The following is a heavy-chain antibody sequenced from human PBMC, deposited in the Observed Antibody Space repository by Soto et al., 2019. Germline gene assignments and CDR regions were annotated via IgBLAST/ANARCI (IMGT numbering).Heavy chain of an antibody. CDR3: ARRGLGGNRYFDY. J-gene: IGHJ4*02. D-gene: IGHD2-15*01. V-gene: IGHV4-39*01. Sequence: PSETLSLTCTVSGGSISSSSYYWGWIRQPPGKGLEWIGSIYYIGSTYYNPSLKSRVTISVDTSKNQFSLKLSSVTAADTAVYYCARRGLGGNRYFDYWGQGTLVTVSS. CDR1: GGSISSSSYY. CDR2: IYYIGST.